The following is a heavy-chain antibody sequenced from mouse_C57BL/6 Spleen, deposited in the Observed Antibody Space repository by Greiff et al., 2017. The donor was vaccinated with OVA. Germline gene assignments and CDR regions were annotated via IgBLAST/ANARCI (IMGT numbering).Heavy chain of an antibody. CDR1: GYSIPSGYY. CDR2: ISYDGSN. Sequence: EVQLQESGPGLVKPSQSLSLTCSVTGYSIPSGYYWNWIRQFPGNKLEWMGYISYDGSNNYNPSLKNRISITRDTSTNQFFLKLNSVTTEDTATYYCARGGASWFAYWGQGTLVTVSA. V-gene: IGHV3-6*01. J-gene: IGHJ3*01. CDR3: ARGGASWFAY.